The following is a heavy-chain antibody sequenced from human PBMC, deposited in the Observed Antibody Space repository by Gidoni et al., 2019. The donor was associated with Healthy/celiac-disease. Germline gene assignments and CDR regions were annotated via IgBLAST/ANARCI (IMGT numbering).Heavy chain of an antibody. J-gene: IGHJ4*02. CDR2: IYYGGST. V-gene: IGHV4-39*01. D-gene: IGHD3-10*01. CDR1: GGSISSTRYY. Sequence: QLQLQESGPGLAKPSETLSPTCTVSGGSISSTRYYWGWIRQPPGKGLEWIGWIYYGGSTYYHPALKSRVTISVDTSKNQFSLKLSSVTAADTAVYYCARLTTGYYGSGSYPFFDYWGQGTLVTVSS. CDR3: ARLTTGYYGSGSYPFFDY.